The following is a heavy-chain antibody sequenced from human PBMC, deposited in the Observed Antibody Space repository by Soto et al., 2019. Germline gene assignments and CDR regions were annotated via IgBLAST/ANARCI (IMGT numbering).Heavy chain of an antibody. CDR1: GFTFSSYA. D-gene: IGHD2-2*01. J-gene: IGHJ6*02. CDR3: AKFRVPAASPPRGYGMDV. CDR2: ISGSGGST. V-gene: IGHV3-23*01. Sequence: PGGSLRLSCAASGFTFSSYAMSWVRQAPGKGLEWVSAISGSGGSTYYADSVKGRFTISRDNSKNTLYLQMNSLRAEDTAVYYCAKFRVPAASPPRGYGMDVWGQGTTVTVSS.